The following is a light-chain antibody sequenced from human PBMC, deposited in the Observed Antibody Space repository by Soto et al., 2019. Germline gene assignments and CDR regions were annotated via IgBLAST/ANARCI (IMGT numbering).Light chain of an antibody. CDR2: VAS. V-gene: IGKV1-13*02. Sequence: AIPLTQSPSSLSASVGDRVTITCRASQGISSALAWYQQKPGKAPKLLIYVASSLESGVPSRFSGRGSGTDFPLTISSQQPEDFATYYCQQFNSYPPSLTFGGGTKVEIK. CDR1: QGISSA. CDR3: QQFNSYPPSLT. J-gene: IGKJ4*01.